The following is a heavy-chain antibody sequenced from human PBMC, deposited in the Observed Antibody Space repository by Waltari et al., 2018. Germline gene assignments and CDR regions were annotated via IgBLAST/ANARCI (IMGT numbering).Heavy chain of an antibody. J-gene: IGHJ4*02. CDR3: ASGGHVDY. CDR1: GLTFSRFW. V-gene: IGHV3-7*01. Sequence: EVQLVESGGGLVQPGGSLRLSCAASGLTFSRFWMTWVRQAPGKGREWVANINEDGSEKHYVDSVKGRFTISRDNAKNSLFLQMNSLRADDTAVYYCASGGHVDYCGQGTLVTVSS. CDR2: INEDGSEK.